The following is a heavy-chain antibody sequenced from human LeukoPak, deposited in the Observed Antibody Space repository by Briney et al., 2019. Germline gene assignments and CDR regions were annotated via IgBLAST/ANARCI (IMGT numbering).Heavy chain of an antibody. J-gene: IGHJ4*02. CDR1: GGSISSGSYY. CDR3: ARDGVVVTAIRGYFDY. CDR2: IYTSGST. V-gene: IGHV4-61*02. D-gene: IGHD2-21*02. Sequence: SETLSLTCTVSGGSISSGSYYWSWIRQPAGKGLEWIGRIYTSGSTYYNPSLKSRVTISIDTSKNQFSLKLSSVTAADTAVYYCARDGVVVTAIRGYFDYWGQGTLVTVTS.